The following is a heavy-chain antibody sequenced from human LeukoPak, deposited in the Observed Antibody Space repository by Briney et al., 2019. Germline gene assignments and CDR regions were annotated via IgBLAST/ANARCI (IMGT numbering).Heavy chain of an antibody. D-gene: IGHD3-3*01. V-gene: IGHV4-59*01. CDR3: ARGEPNYDFWSGYYSGYYGMDV. J-gene: IGHJ6*02. CDR2: IYYSGST. Sequence: PSETLSLTCTVSGGSISSYYGSWIRQPPGKGLEWVGYIYYSGSTNYNPSLKSRVTISVDTSKNQFSLKLSSVTAADTAVYYCARGEPNYDFWSGYYSGYYGMDVWGQGTTVTVSS. CDR1: GGSISSYY.